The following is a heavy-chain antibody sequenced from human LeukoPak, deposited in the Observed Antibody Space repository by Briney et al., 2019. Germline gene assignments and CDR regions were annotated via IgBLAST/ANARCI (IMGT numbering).Heavy chain of an antibody. Sequence: PSETLSLTCTVSGGSISTYYWSWIRQPPGKGLEWIGYIHYSGSTNYNPSLKSRVTISVGTSKNQFSLKLSSVTAADTAVYYCARRRTTGLAGYMDVWGIGTTATVSS. CDR3: ARRRTTGLAGYMDV. CDR2: IHYSGST. J-gene: IGHJ6*03. V-gene: IGHV4-59*08. D-gene: IGHD2-2*01. CDR1: GGSISTYY.